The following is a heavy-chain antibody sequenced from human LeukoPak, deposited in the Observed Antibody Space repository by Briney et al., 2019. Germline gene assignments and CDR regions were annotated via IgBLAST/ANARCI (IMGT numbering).Heavy chain of an antibody. V-gene: IGHV4-38-2*02. Sequence: GSLRLSCTASGFTFGDYAMTWVRQPPGKGLEWIGNTYHSGNTYYNPSLKSRVTISVDTSKNQFSLKLSSVTAADTAVYYCAREGIDPWGQGTLVTVSS. J-gene: IGHJ5*02. CDR1: GFTFGDYA. CDR2: TYHSGNT. CDR3: AREGIDP.